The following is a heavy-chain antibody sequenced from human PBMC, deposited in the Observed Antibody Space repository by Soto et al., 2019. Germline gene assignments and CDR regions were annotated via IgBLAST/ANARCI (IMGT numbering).Heavy chain of an antibody. J-gene: IGHJ4*02. V-gene: IGHV1-3*01. CDR3: ARSTGIAGWGDY. CDR2: INAGHGNR. Sequence: QVQLVQSGAEVKKPGASVKVSCKASGYTFTSYAIHWVRQAPGQRLEWMGWINAGHGNRKYSQKFQGRATITRDTSSSTAYRGLGSMRSEDTDVYYCARSTGIAGWGDYWCQGTLFSV. D-gene: IGHD6-13*01. CDR1: GYTFTSYA.